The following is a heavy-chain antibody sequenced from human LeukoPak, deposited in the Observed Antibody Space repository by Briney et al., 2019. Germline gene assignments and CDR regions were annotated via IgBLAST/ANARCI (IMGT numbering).Heavy chain of an antibody. J-gene: IGHJ5*02. V-gene: IGHV1-2*02. D-gene: IGHD3-3*01. CDR3: AGARLRFLEWVQNWFDP. Sequence: ASVKVSCKASGYTFTGYYMHWVRQAPGQGLEWMGWINPNSGGTNYAQKFQGRVTMTRDTSISTAYMELSRLRSDDTAVYYCAGARLRFLEWVQNWFDPWGQGTLVTVSS. CDR1: GYTFTGYY. CDR2: INPNSGGT.